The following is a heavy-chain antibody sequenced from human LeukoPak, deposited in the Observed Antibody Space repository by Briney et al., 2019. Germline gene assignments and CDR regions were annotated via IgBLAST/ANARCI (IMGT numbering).Heavy chain of an antibody. Sequence: SETLSLTCTVSGGSISSSSYYWGWIRQPPGKGLEWIGSIYYSGSTYYNPSLKSRVTISVDTSKNQFSLKLSSVTAADTAVYYCARSRTVDYGDYGWFVHWGRGTLVTVS. CDR3: ARSRTVDYGDYGWFVH. CDR2: IYYSGST. CDR1: GGSISSSSYY. D-gene: IGHD4-17*01. J-gene: IGHJ5*02. V-gene: IGHV4-39*07.